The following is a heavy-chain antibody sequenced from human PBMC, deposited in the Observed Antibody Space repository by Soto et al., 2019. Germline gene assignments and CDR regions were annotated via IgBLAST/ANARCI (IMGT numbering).Heavy chain of an antibody. Sequence: SGATLVNPTQTLTLTCTFSGFSLSTSGVGVGWIRQPPGKALEWLALIYWDDDKRYSPSLKSRLTITKDTSKNQVVLTMTNMDPVDTATYYCAHNSPSSSSYYCYYIAVRAKGTAVTGSS. J-gene: IGHJ6*03. D-gene: IGHD6-6*01. CDR3: AHNSPSSSSYYCYYIAV. CDR2: IYWDDDK. CDR1: GFSLSTSGVG. V-gene: IGHV2-5*02.